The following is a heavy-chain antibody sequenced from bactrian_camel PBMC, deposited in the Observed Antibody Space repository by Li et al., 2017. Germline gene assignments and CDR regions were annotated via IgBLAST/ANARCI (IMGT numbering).Heavy chain of an antibody. V-gene: IGHV3S40*01. D-gene: IGHD3*01. Sequence: QLVESGGGLVQPGGSLRISCVASGFTSSHFSNYDWNWVRQAPGKGLEWVSSITKDGVTYYSESAKGRFTISRDNAENTMFLQLNTLDIEDAAMYYCAAEDQAPWDMGWICNYNSWGQGTQVTVS. CDR3: AAEDQAPWDMGWICNYNS. CDR2: ITKDGVT. CDR1: GFTSSHFSNYD. J-gene: IGHJ4*01.